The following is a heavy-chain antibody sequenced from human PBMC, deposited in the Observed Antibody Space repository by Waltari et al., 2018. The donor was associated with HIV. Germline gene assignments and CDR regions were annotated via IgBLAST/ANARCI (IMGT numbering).Heavy chain of an antibody. D-gene: IGHD5-18*01. CDR3: AREGAQGSARIKGKSYNWFDP. V-gene: IGHV4-31*03. CDR2: IYYSGST. CDR1: GGSISSGGYY. Sequence: QVQLQESGPGLVKPSQTLSLTCTVSGGSISSGGYYWSWTHQHPGKGLEWIGYIYYSGSTYYNPSLKSRVTISVDTSKNQFSLKLSSVTAADTAVYYCAREGAQGSARIKGKSYNWFDPWGQGTLVTVSS. J-gene: IGHJ5*02.